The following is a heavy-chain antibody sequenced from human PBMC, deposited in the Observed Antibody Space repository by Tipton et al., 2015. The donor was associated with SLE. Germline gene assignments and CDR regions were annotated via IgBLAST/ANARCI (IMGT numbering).Heavy chain of an antibody. CDR1: GVSISSGNW. CDR2: IYHSGNI. CDR3: ATLDASGSYPFDY. D-gene: IGHD3-10*01. Sequence: TLSLTCTVSGVSISSGNWWTWVRQSPGKGLEWVGEIYHSGNINYNPSLKSRLTISVDKYRNQFFLQLTSVAAADTAVYYCATLDASGSYPFDYWGQGTRVTVSS. V-gene: IGHV4-4*02. J-gene: IGHJ4*02.